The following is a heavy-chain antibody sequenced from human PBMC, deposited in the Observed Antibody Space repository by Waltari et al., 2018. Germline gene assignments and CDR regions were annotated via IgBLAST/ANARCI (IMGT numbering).Heavy chain of an antibody. Sequence: EVQVVESGGGVVQPGGSLSPSCAASGFSPRRYWVHWVRQAPGKGLVWVSRINSDGSSTSYADFVKGRFTISRDNAKNMVYLQMSSLRVDDTAVYYCARLGCSGGSCSPWGQGTLVSVSS. CDR2: INSDGSST. CDR1: GFSPRRYW. J-gene: IGHJ5*02. CDR3: ARLGCSGGSCSP. V-gene: IGHV3-74*01. D-gene: IGHD2-15*01.